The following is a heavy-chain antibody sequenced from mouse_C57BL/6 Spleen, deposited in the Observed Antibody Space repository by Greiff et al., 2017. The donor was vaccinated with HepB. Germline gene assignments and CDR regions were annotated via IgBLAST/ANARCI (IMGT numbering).Heavy chain of an antibody. J-gene: IGHJ2*01. CDR3: ARSRGGGDYFDY. V-gene: IGHV1-22*01. Sequence: VQLQQSGPELVKPGASVKMSCKASGYTFTDYNMHWVKQSHGKSLEWIGYINPNNGGTSYNQKFKGKATLTVNKSSSTAYMELRSLTSEDSAVYYCARSRGGGDYFDYWGQGTTLTVSS. CDR1: GYTFTDYN. CDR2: INPNNGGT.